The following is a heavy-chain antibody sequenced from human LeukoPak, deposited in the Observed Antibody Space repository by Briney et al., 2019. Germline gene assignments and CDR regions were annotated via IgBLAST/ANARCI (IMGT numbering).Heavy chain of an antibody. V-gene: IGHV1-69*13. J-gene: IGHJ4*02. CDR1: GYTFTGYY. CDR2: IIPIFGTA. D-gene: IGHD3-22*01. CDR3: ASGDLYYYDSSGIYYFDY. Sequence: GASVKVSCKASGYTFTGYYMHWVRQAPGQGLEWMGGIIPIFGTANYAQKFQGRVTITADESTSTAYMVLSSLRFEDTAVYYCASGDLYYYDSSGIYYFDYWGQGTLVTVSS.